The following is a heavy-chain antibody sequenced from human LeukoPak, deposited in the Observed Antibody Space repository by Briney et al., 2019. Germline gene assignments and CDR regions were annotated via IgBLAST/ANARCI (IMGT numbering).Heavy chain of an antibody. CDR1: GGSISSYY. CDR3: ARDRDSSSWYDWFDP. CDR2: IYYSGST. D-gene: IGHD6-13*01. J-gene: IGHJ5*02. V-gene: IGHV4-59*01. Sequence: SETLSLTCTVSGGSISSYYWSWIRQPPGKGLEWIGFIYYSGSTNYNPSLKSRVTISVDTSKNQFSLKLSCVTAADTAVYYCARDRDSSSWYDWFDPWGQGTLVTVSS.